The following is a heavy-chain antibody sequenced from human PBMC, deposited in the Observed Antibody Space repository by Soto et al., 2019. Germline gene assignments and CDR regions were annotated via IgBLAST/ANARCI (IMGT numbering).Heavy chain of an antibody. Sequence: QVQLVESGGGVVQPGRSLRLSCAASGFTFSSYAMHWVRQAPGKGLEWVAVISYDGSNKYYADSVKGRFTISRDNSKNTLYLQMNSLRAEDTAVYYCARDAGGDSDYWCQGTLVTVSS. D-gene: IGHD2-21*01. V-gene: IGHV3-30-3*01. CDR1: GFTFSSYA. J-gene: IGHJ4*02. CDR3: ARDAGGDSDY. CDR2: ISYDGSNK.